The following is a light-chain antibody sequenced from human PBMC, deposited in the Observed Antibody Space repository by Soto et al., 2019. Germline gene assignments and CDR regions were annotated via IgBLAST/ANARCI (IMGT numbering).Light chain of an antibody. Sequence: QSVLTQPPSVSGAPGQRVTISCTGSSSNIGAVYDVHWYQHLPGTAPKLLIYGNSNRPSGVPDRFSGSKSGTSASLAITGLQAEDEADYYGQSYDSSLSGSNVVFGGGTKLTVL. CDR2: GNS. CDR1: SSNIGAVYD. CDR3: QSYDSSLSGSNVV. V-gene: IGLV1-40*01. J-gene: IGLJ2*01.